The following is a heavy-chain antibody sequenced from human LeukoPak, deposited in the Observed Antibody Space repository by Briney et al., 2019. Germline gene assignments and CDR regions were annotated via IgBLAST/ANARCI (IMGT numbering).Heavy chain of an antibody. J-gene: IGHJ5*02. CDR3: ARDPTSSSEPYNDFDP. D-gene: IGHD6-6*01. V-gene: IGHV4-34*01. Sequence: SETLSLTCAVYGGSFSGYYWSWIRQPPGKGLEWIGEINHSGSTNYNPSLKSRVTISVDTSKNQFSLKLSSVTAADTAVYYCARDPTSSSEPYNDFDPWGQGTLVTVSS. CDR1: GGSFSGYY. CDR2: INHSGST.